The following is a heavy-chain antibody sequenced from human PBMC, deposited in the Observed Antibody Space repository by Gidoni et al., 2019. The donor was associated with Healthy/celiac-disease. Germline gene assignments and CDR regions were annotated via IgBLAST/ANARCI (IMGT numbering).Heavy chain of an antibody. CDR2: IYSSGST. D-gene: IGHD3-16*02. CDR1: GGSISSDF. CDR3: ARGLGYYDYVGGSYRQKNDAFDI. V-gene: IGHV4-59*01. Sequence: QVQLQESGPGLVKPSETLSITCTVSGGSISSDFWSWIRQPPGKGLEWIGYIYSSGSTNYSPSLKSRVTISVDTSKNQFSLKLSSVTAADTAVYYCARGLGYYDYVGGSYRQKNDAFDIWGQGTMVTVSS. J-gene: IGHJ3*02.